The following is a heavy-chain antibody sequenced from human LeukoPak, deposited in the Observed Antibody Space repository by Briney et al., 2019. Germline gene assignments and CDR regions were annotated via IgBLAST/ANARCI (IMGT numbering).Heavy chain of an antibody. Sequence: GASVKVSCKASGYTFTSYGISWVRQAPGQGLEWMGWISAYNGNTNYAQKLQGRVTMTTDTSTSTAYMELRSLRSDDTAVYYCARFCYPNNPDAFDIWGQGTMVTVSS. J-gene: IGHJ3*02. CDR3: ARFCYPNNPDAFDI. D-gene: IGHD1-14*01. CDR1: GYTFTSYG. V-gene: IGHV1-18*01. CDR2: ISAYNGNT.